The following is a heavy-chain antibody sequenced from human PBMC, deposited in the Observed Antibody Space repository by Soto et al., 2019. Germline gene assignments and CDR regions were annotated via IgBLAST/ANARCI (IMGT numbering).Heavy chain of an antibody. CDR3: ARGRGWSTVVQPEYFQH. V-gene: IGHV1-69*12. D-gene: IGHD1-1*01. Sequence: QVQLVQSGAEVKKPGSSVKVSCKASGGTFSSYAISWVRQAPGQGLEWMGGIIPIFGTANYAQKFQGRVTITADESTSTAYMELSSLRSEDTAVYYCARGRGWSTVVQPEYFQHWGQGTLVTVSS. CDR1: GGTFSSYA. CDR2: IIPIFGTA. J-gene: IGHJ1*01.